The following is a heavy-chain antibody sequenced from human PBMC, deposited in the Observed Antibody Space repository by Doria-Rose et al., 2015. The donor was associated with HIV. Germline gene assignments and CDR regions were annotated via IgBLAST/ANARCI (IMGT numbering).Heavy chain of an antibody. Sequence: QVTLKESGPVLVKPTETPTLTCTVSGVSLSSPGMGVSWIRQPPGKALEWLANIFSDDERSYKTSLKSRLTISRVTSKSQVVLTMTDMDPVDTATYYCARIKSSRWYHKYYFDFWGQGTLVIVSA. J-gene: IGHJ4*02. CDR3: ARIKSSRWYHKYYFDF. CDR2: IFSDDER. V-gene: IGHV2-26*01. D-gene: IGHD6-13*01. CDR1: GVSLSSPGMG.